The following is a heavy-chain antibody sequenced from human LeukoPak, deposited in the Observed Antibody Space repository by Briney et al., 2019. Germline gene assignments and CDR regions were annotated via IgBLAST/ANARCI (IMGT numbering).Heavy chain of an antibody. D-gene: IGHD1-26*01. V-gene: IGHV4-39*07. Sequence: PWETLSLTSTVSGGSISSSSYYWGWIRQPPGKGLEWIGYIYYSGSTYYNPSLKSRVTISVDRSKNQFSLKLSSVTAADTALYFCARDRSGSLGAATLDYWGQGTLVTVSS. CDR2: IYYSGST. J-gene: IGHJ4*02. CDR3: ARDRSGSLGAATLDY. CDR1: GGSISSSSYY.